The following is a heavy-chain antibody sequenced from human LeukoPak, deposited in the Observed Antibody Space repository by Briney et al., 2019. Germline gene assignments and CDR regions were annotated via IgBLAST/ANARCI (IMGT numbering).Heavy chain of an antibody. Sequence: ASVTVSCKASGYTFTISWVRQAPGQRLDWMGWISAYNGNTNYAQKLQGRVTMTTDTSTSTAYMELRSLRSDDTAVYYCASLKNYYDSSGYLVTDAFDIWGQGTMVTVSS. V-gene: IGHV1-18*01. CDR3: ASLKNYYDSSGYLVTDAFDI. CDR2: ISAYNGNT. J-gene: IGHJ3*02. D-gene: IGHD3-22*01. CDR1: GYTFT.